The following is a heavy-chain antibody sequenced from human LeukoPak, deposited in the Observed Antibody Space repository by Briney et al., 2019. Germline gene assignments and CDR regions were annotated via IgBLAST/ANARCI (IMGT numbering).Heavy chain of an antibody. CDR2: INSDGSST. J-gene: IGHJ4*02. CDR1: GFTFSSYC. V-gene: IGHV3-74*01. CDR3: ARVRIAVAAFDY. D-gene: IGHD6-19*01. Sequence: GGSLRLSCAASGFTFSSYCMHWLRQAPGKGLVWVSRINSDGSSTRYADSVKVRFTISRDNAKTTLYLQMYSLRAEDTAVYCCARVRIAVAAFDYWGQGTLVTVSS.